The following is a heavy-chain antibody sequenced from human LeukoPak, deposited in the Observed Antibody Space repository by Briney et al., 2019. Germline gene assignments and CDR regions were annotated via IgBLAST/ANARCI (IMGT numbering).Heavy chain of an antibody. CDR3: ARQFLVGSTFHAFDL. CDR2: VDSSGNT. Sequence: PPETLSLTCSVSVVSMNGYYWSWLRQSAGNRLEWIGHVDSSGNTNYNPSLESRVTMSVDTSKKQFSLKLTSVTAADMAVYFCARQFLVGSTFHAFDLWGQGTRVTVSS. J-gene: IGHJ3*01. D-gene: IGHD1-26*01. CDR1: VVSMNGYY. V-gene: IGHV4-4*07.